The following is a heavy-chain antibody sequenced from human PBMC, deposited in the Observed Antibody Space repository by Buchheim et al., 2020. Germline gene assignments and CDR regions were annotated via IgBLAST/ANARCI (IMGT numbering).Heavy chain of an antibody. Sequence: EVQLVESGGGLVKPGGSLRLSCAASGFTFSSYSMNWVRQAPGKGLEWVSSISGSSRYIYYGDSVKGRFTISRDNAKNSLYLQMNSLRAEDTAVYYCARCDPASSSGEYYYYGMDVWGQGTT. J-gene: IGHJ6*02. CDR3: ARCDPASSSGEYYYYGMDV. V-gene: IGHV3-21*01. CDR1: GFTFSSYS. D-gene: IGHD6-6*01. CDR2: ISGSSRYI.